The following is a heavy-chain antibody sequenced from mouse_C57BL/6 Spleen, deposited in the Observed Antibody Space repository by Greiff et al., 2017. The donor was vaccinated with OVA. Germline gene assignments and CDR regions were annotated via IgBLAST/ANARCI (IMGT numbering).Heavy chain of an antibody. V-gene: IGHV1-50*01. CDR3: ARKSYGSSYMFAY. D-gene: IGHD1-1*01. Sequence: QVQLQQPGAELVKPGASVKLSCKASGYTFTSYWMQWVKQRPGQGLEWIGEIDPSDSSTNYNQKFKGKATLTVDTSSSTAYMQLSSLTSEDSAVYYCARKSYGSSYMFAYWGQGTLVTVSA. CDR2: IDPSDSST. CDR1: GYTFTSYW. J-gene: IGHJ3*01.